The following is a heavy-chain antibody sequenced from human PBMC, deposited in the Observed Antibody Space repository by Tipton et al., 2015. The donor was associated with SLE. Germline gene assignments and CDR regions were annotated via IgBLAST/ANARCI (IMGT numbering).Heavy chain of an antibody. CDR2: IYNSASASPNSGGT. CDR3: VRDYLYYELDY. CDR1: GGSISAFSFY. D-gene: IGHD2-8*01. J-gene: IGHJ4*01. Sequence: TLSLTCNVSGGSISAFSFYWGWVRQTPGKGLEWIGMIYNSASASPNSGGTYYNPSLKSRVTISLDTSKNQFSLRLTSVAAADTALYYCVRDYLYYELDYWGQGTLVTVSS. V-gene: IGHV4-39*02.